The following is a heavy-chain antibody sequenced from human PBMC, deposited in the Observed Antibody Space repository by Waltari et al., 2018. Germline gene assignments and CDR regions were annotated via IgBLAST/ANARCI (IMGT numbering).Heavy chain of an antibody. J-gene: IGHJ4*02. V-gene: IGHV3-53*01. Sequence: VQLVESGGDLIQPGGSLRLSCAASGFTVSSNSMSWVRQAPGQGLEWVSVIYSGGGTYYADSVKGRFTISRDNSKNTLYLQMNSLRAEDTAVYYCARQRGYCSSTSCYPTYFDYWGQGTLVTVSS. CDR3: ARQRGYCSSTSCYPTYFDY. CDR1: GFTVSSNS. D-gene: IGHD2-2*01. CDR2: IYSGGGT.